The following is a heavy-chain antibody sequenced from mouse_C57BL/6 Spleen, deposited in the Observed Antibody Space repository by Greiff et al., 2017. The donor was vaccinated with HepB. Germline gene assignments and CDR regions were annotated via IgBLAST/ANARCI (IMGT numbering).Heavy chain of an antibody. V-gene: IGHV1-15*01. CDR2: IDPETGGT. D-gene: IGHD3-2*02. CDR1: GYTFTDYE. J-gene: IGHJ2*01. Sequence: VQVVESGAELVRPGASVTLSCKASGYTFTDYEMHWVKQTPVHGLEWIGAIDPETGGTAYNQKFKGKAILTADKSSSTAYMELRSLTSEDSAVYYCTSGYPALYWGQGTTLTVSS. CDR3: TSGYPALY.